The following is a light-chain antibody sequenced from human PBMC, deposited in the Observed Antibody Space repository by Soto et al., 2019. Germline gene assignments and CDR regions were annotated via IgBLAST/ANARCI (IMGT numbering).Light chain of an antibody. CDR3: QQYSSSFLT. CDR1: LTLRGSY. Sequence: EVVLTQSPGTLSLSQGERATLSCRASLTLRGSYLAWYQQKAGQAPSLVIYDASSRATGIPDRFSASGSGTDFTLTISRLEPEDFAVYYCQQYSSSFLTFGQGSKVDIK. J-gene: IGKJ1*01. V-gene: IGKV3-20*01. CDR2: DAS.